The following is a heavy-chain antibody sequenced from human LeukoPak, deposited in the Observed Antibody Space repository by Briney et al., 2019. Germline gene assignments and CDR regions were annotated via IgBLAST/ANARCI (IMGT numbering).Heavy chain of an antibody. CDR1: GGSISSSSYY. J-gene: IGHJ4*02. V-gene: IGHV4-39*01. Sequence: PSETLSLTCTVSGGSISSSSYYWGWIRQPPGKGLEWIGSICYDGSTYYNPSLKSRVTISVDTSKNQFSLKLSSVTAADTAVYYCARTGLLFGSEFGYWGQGTLVTVSS. D-gene: IGHD3-10*01. CDR2: ICYDGST. CDR3: ARTGLLFGSEFGY.